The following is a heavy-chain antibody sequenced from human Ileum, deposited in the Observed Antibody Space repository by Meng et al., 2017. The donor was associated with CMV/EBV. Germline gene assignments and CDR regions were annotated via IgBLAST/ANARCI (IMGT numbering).Heavy chain of an antibody. CDR3: AKGGSGSYPTYGMDV. Sequence: GGSLRLSCAASGFTFSNYGMHWVRQAPGKGLEWVAFIRFDGSYKYYADSVNGRFTISRDNSKNTLYLQMNSLRAEDTAVYYCAKGGSGSYPTYGMDVWGQGTTVTVSS. CDR2: IRFDGSYK. V-gene: IGHV3-30*02. CDR1: GFTFSNYG. J-gene: IGHJ6*02. D-gene: IGHD1-26*01.